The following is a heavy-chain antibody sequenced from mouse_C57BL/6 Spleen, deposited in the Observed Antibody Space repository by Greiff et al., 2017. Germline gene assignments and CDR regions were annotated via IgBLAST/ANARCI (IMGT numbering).Heavy chain of an antibody. CDR1: GYTFTSYW. D-gene: IGHD1-1*01. J-gene: IGHJ3*01. CDR3: AGGVLDYGSSYPPFAY. V-gene: IGHV1-55*01. Sequence: QVQLQQPGAELVKPGASVKMSCKASGYTFTSYWITWVKQRPGQGLEWIGDIYPGSGSTNYNEKFKSKATLTVDTSSSTAYMQLSSLTSEDSAVYYCAGGVLDYGSSYPPFAYWGQGTLVTVSA. CDR2: IYPGSGST.